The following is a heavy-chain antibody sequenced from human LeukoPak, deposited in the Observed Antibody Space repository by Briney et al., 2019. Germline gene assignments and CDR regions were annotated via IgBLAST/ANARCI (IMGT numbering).Heavy chain of an antibody. CDR1: GGSFSSYT. CDR2: IIPNYGAT. J-gene: IGHJ4*02. CDR3: ARDYTIKAPYFDY. D-gene: IGHD5-24*01. V-gene: IGHV1-69*13. Sequence: SVKVSCKASGGSFSSYTINWVRQAPGQGLEWMGEIIPNYGATNYAPKFQGRVTISADSSTSTAYMELISLTSDDTAVYYCARDYTIKAPYFDYWGQGTLVTVSS.